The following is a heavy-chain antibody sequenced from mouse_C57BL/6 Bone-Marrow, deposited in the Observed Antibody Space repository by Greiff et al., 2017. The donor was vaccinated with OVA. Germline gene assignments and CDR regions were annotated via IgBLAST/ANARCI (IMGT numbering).Heavy chain of an antibody. CDR2: ISSGGSYT. J-gene: IGHJ4*01. Sequence: EVKLVESGGDLVKPGGSLKLSCPASGFTFSSYGMSWVRQTPDKRLEWVATISSGGSYTYYPDSVKGRFTISRDNAKNTLYLQMSSLKSEDTAMYYCARPHYYAMDYWGQGTSVTVSS. V-gene: IGHV5-6*01. CDR3: ARPHYYAMDY. CDR1: GFTFSSYG.